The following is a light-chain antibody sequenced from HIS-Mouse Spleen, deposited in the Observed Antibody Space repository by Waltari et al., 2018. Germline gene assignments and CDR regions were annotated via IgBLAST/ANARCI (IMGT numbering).Light chain of an antibody. CDR3: GTWDSSLSAWV. V-gene: IGLV1-51*01. CDR1: SSNIGNHY. J-gene: IGLJ3*02. Sequence: QSVLTQPPSVSAAPRQKVTISCSGSSSNIGNHYVSGYQQLPRTSPKPLTYDNKKRPSGIPDRFSGSKSGTSATLGITGLQTGDEADYYCGTWDSSLSAWVFGGGTKLTVL. CDR2: DNK.